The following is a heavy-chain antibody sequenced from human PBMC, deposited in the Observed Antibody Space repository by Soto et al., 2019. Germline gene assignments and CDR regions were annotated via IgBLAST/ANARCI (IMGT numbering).Heavy chain of an antibody. CDR1: GASISSTTYH. V-gene: IGHV4-39*02. J-gene: IGHJ5*02. D-gene: IGHD3-9*01. CDR2: ISYTGRT. CDR3: ARYYDTSERAYFDH. Sequence: QLQLQESGPGLVRPSETLSLTCTVSGASISSTTYHWAWIRRPPGKGLDWTGTISYTGRTYYNPSCKSRLTISLDTSENRFSLRLDSVAAADTAVYYCARYYDTSERAYFDHWGQGTLVTVSS.